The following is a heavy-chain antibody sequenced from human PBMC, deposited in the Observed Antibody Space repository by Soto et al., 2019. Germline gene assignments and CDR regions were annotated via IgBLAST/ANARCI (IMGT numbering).Heavy chain of an antibody. V-gene: IGHV3-30-3*01. CDR3: ARDGTVDTAMVYYFDY. J-gene: IGHJ4*02. CDR1: GFTFSSYA. Sequence: PGGSLRLSCAASGFTFSSYAMHWVRQAPGKGLEWVAVISYDGSNKYYADSVKGRFTISRDNSKNTLYLQMNSLRAEDTAVYYCARDGTVDTAMVYYFDYWGQGTLVTVSS. CDR2: ISYDGSNK. D-gene: IGHD5-18*01.